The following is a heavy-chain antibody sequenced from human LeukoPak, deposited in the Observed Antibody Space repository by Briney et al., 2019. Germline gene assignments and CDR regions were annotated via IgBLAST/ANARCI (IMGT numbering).Heavy chain of an antibody. V-gene: IGHV3-23*01. CDR2: IRGSGGGA. CDR3: ARETTGYSSSWFGY. Sequence: GGSLRLSCAASGFTFSDYAMMWLRQAPGKGPEFVSVIRGSGGGAGYADSVKGRFTISRDNSKNTLYLQMNSLRAEDTAVYYCARETTGYSSSWFGYWGQGTLVTVSS. J-gene: IGHJ5*01. CDR1: GFTFSDYA. D-gene: IGHD6-13*01.